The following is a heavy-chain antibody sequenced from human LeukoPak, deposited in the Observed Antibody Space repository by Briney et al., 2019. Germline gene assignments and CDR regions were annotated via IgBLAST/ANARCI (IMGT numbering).Heavy chain of an antibody. CDR2: IHITGNT. J-gene: IGHJ6*03. D-gene: IGHD5-18*01. Sequence: SKTLSLTCTVSGASVSSSTYYWTWIRQPAGQGLEYIGRIHITGNTNYNPSLRSRLTISLDTSKYQFSLNLNSVTAADTAVYYCARDDSRGYNYGHYRYYMDVWGKGTTVAVSS. CDR3: ARDDSRGYNYGHYRYYMDV. V-gene: IGHV4-61*02. CDR1: GASVSSSTYY.